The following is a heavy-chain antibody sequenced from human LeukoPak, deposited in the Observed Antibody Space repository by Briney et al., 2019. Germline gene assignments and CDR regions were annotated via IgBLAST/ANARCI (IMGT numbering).Heavy chain of an antibody. V-gene: IGHV3-30*04. CDR2: ISYDGSNK. CDR1: GFTFSSYA. J-gene: IGHJ5*02. D-gene: IGHD3-16*01. Sequence: PGRSLRLSCAASGFTFSSYAMHWVRQAPGKGLEWVAVISYDGSNKYYADSVKGRFTISRDNSKNTLYLQMNSLRAEDTAVYYCARHRQGGGLRTNWFDPWGQGTLVTVSS. CDR3: ARHRQGGGLRTNWFDP.